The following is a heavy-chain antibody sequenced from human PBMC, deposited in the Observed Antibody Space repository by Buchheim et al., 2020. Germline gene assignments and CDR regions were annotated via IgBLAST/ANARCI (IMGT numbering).Heavy chain of an antibody. D-gene: IGHD6-6*01. CDR1: GFTFSKYV. Sequence: EAQLLESGGGLVQPGGSLRLSCAASGFTFSKYVMNWVRQAPGKGLEWVSGISGSGLTTYHADSVKGRFTISRDNSKNTLYLQMNSLRAEDTAVYYCATLTPYSNSVRYNRFDPWGQGTL. V-gene: IGHV3-23*01. CDR3: ATLTPYSNSVRYNRFDP. J-gene: IGHJ5*02. CDR2: ISGSGLTT.